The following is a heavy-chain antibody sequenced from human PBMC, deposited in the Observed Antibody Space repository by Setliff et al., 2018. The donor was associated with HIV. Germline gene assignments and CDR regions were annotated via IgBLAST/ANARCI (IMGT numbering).Heavy chain of an antibody. D-gene: IGHD6-13*01. CDR3: ARGVHSGGSGWYNWYFDL. J-gene: IGHJ2*01. Sequence: VKVSCKASGGTFSRHAFSWVRQAPGQGLEWMGGIIPTFDTANYAQKFRGRVTITADKSTNTVYMELNSLRSEDTAMYYCARGVHSGGSGWYNWYFDLWGRGTLVTVSS. CDR2: IIPTFDTA. CDR1: GGTFSRHA. V-gene: IGHV1-69*06.